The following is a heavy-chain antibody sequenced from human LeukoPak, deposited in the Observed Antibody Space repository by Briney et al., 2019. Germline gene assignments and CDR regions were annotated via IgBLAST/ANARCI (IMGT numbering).Heavy chain of an antibody. J-gene: IGHJ5*02. V-gene: IGHV3-7*01. D-gene: IGHD1-26*01. CDR1: GVTFSDHW. CDR3: ARGATGTYWDWFDP. CDR2: INQDGSEK. Sequence: GGSLRLSCAASGVTFSDHWMTWVRQTPGQGLEGVAHINQDGSEKHFVDSVEGRFTISRDNDNNSMSLQMNKLRVEDTAVYYCARGATGTYWDWFDPWGQGTLVTVSS.